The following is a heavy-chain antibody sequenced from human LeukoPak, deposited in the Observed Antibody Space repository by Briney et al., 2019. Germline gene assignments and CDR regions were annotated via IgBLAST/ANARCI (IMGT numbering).Heavy chain of an antibody. CDR2: IIPIFGTA. CDR3: ARGTSGTTSLFY. Sequence: SVKVSCKASGGTFSSYAISWVRQAPGQGLEWMGRIIPIFGTANYAQKFQGRVTITTDESTSTAYKELSSLRSEDTAVYYCARGTSGTTSLFYWGQGTLVTVSS. V-gene: IGHV1-69*05. CDR1: GGTFSSYA. J-gene: IGHJ4*02. D-gene: IGHD1-7*01.